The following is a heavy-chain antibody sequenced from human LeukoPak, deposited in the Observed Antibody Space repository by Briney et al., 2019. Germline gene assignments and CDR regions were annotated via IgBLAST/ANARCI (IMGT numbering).Heavy chain of an antibody. CDR2: INWNGGST. V-gene: IGHV3-20*01. Sequence: GGSLRLSCAASGFTFDDYGMSWVRQAPGKGLEWVSGINWNGGSTGYADSVKGRFTISRDNAKNSLYLQMNSLRAEDTALHHCARGVGYSNYAYYYMDVWGKGTTVTVSS. J-gene: IGHJ6*03. CDR1: GFTFDDYG. D-gene: IGHD4-11*01. CDR3: ARGVGYSNYAYYYMDV.